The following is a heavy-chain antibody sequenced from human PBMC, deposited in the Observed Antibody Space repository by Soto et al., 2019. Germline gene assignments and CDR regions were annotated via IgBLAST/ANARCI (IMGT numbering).Heavy chain of an antibody. J-gene: IGHJ4*02. Sequence: SETLSLTCAVYGGSFSGYYWSWIRQPPGKGLEWIGEINHSGSTNYNPSLKSRVTISVDTSKNQFSLKLSSVTAADTAVYYCARGNPRITMVRGVIIDYWGQGTLVTVSS. D-gene: IGHD3-10*01. V-gene: IGHV4-34*01. CDR1: GGSFSGYY. CDR3: ARGNPRITMVRGVIIDY. CDR2: INHSGST.